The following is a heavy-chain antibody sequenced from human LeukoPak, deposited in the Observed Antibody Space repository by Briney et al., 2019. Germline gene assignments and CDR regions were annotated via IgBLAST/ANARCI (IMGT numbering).Heavy chain of an antibody. CDR2: ISSGATYI. V-gene: IGHV3-21*06. D-gene: IGHD1-1*01. CDR1: GFTFKNYG. J-gene: IGHJ6*02. Sequence: GGSLRLSCAASGFTFKNYGMNWVRQAPGKGLEWVSSISSGATYIENADSVKGRFTISRDNAKNSLYLEMNSLRAEDTAVYYCARSKGGAQREYGMDVWGQGTTVTVSS. CDR3: ARSKGGAQREYGMDV.